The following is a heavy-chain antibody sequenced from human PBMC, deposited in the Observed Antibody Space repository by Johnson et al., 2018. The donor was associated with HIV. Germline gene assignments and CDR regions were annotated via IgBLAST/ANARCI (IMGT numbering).Heavy chain of an antibody. D-gene: IGHD2-15*01. V-gene: IGHV3-30*02. J-gene: IGHJ3*01. CDR2: IRYDGSNK. CDR3: ARVGVVGVPNAFDV. CDR1: GFTFTSYG. Sequence: QVQLVESGGGVVQPGGSLRLSCAASGFTFTSYGMHWVRQAPGKGLEWVAFIRYDGSNKYYADSVKGRFTISRDNSKNTLYLQINSLRAEDTAVYYCARVGVVGVPNAFDVSGQGTLVTVSS.